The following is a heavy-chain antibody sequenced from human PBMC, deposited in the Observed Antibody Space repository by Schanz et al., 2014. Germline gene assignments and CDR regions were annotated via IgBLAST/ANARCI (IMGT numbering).Heavy chain of an antibody. Sequence: QVQLIQSGAEVKKPGASVKVSCTASGYTFTSYDINWVRQAPVQGLEWLGWMNPNSGNPGFAQKFRGRVTMTRNTSMSTAYIELHILTSEDTAVYYCARGRTFDYWGQGTLVTVSS. CDR3: ARGRTFDY. V-gene: IGHV1-8*01. CDR1: GYTFTSYD. CDR2: MNPNSGNP. J-gene: IGHJ4*02.